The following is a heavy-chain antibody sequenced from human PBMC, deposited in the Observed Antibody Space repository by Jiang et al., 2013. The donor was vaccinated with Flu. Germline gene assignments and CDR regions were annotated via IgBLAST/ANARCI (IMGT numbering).Heavy chain of an antibody. J-gene: IGHJ4*02. D-gene: IGHD2-15*01. CDR3: ATDEGYCSGGTCYRAGY. Sequence: QSGSELKKPGASVTVSCKASGYTFTTYAINWVRQAPGQGLEWMGWINTNNGDPTYAQGFTGRFVFSVDISVNTAFLHISSLKAEDTATYYCATDEGYCSGGTCYRAGYWGQGTLVTVSS. CDR2: INTNNGDP. CDR1: GYTFTTYA. V-gene: IGHV7-4-1*02.